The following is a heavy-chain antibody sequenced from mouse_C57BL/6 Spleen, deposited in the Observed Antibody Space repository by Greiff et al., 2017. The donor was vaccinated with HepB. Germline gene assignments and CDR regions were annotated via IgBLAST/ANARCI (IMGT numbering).Heavy chain of an antibody. CDR2: ISYDGSN. CDR1: GYSITSGYY. J-gene: IGHJ2*01. CDR3: AREDGNYEGSDY. Sequence: EVQLQQSGPGLVKPSQSLSLTCSVPGYSITSGYYWNWIRQFPGNKLEWMGYISYDGSNNYNPSLKNRISITRDTSKNQFFLKLNSVTTEDTATYYCAREDGNYEGSDYWGQGTTLTVSS. D-gene: IGHD2-1*01. V-gene: IGHV3-6*01.